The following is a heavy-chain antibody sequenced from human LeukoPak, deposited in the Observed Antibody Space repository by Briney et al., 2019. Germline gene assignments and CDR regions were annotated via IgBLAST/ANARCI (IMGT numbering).Heavy chain of an antibody. CDR2: VWYDGTNK. D-gene: IGHD3-10*02. CDR3: ARGVRGYDYLDY. J-gene: IGHJ4*02. V-gene: IGHV3-33*01. CDR1: GFTLSSYG. Sequence: GGSLRLSCVASGFTLSSYGTHWVRQAPGKGLEWVAVVWYDGTNKYSADSVKGRLTTSRDNSKNTLYLQMNSLRVEDTAVYYCARGVRGYDYLDYWGLGTLVTVSS.